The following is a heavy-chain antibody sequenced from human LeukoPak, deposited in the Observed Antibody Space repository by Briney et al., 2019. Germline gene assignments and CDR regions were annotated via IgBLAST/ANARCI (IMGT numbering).Heavy chain of an antibody. D-gene: IGHD3-22*01. CDR2: ISDSGGSA. Sequence: GGSLRLSCAASGFTFSSYAMSWVRQAPGKGLEWVSTISDSGGSAYYADSVKGRFTISRDNSKNTLYLQMNSLRAEDTAVYCCAKKPSSGYYYIDHWGQGTLVTVSS. CDR3: AKKPSSGYYYIDH. CDR1: GFTFSSYA. V-gene: IGHV3-23*01. J-gene: IGHJ4*02.